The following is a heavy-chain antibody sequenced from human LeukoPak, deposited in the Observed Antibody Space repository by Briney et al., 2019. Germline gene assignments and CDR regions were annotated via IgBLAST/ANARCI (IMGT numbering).Heavy chain of an antibody. CDR2: IYYSGST. CDR1: GGSISSNNSY. V-gene: IGHV4-39*01. CDR3: ARHCLYNWSYHPFDH. D-gene: IGHD1-26*01. Sequence: NPSETLSLTCTVSGGSISSNNSYWGWIRQPPGKGLEWIGNIYYSGSTYFNPSPKTRVTISVDTSKNQYSLKLSSVAAADTAVYYCARHCLYNWSYHPFDHWGQGTLVTVSS. J-gene: IGHJ4*02.